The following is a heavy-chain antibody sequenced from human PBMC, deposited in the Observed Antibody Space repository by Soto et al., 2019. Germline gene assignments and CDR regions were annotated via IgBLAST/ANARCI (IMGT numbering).Heavy chain of an antibody. Sequence: EVQLLESGGGLVQPGGSLRLSCAASDFTFGTYAMTWVRQAPGKGLECVSTINGGGDFTSYADSVKGRITISRDNSKNTLYLPMNTLRAEDTAVYYCAKDGGSIVHNWYFDVWGRGTLVTVSS. J-gene: IGHJ2*01. CDR3: AKDGGSIVHNWYFDV. CDR2: INGGGDFT. CDR1: DFTFGTYA. V-gene: IGHV3-23*01. D-gene: IGHD1-26*01.